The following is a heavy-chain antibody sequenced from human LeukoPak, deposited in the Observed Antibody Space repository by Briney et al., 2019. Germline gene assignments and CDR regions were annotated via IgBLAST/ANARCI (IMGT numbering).Heavy chain of an antibody. CDR1: GFTFTSYS. Sequence: PGGPLRLSCAASGFTFTSYSMNWVRQAPGKGLEWVSYISSSSTIYYADSVKGRFTIPRDNAKNSLYLQMNSLRAEDTAVYYCAREMGDYWGQGTLVTVSS. D-gene: IGHD2-8*01. CDR3: AREMGDY. CDR2: ISSSSTI. V-gene: IGHV3-48*01. J-gene: IGHJ4*02.